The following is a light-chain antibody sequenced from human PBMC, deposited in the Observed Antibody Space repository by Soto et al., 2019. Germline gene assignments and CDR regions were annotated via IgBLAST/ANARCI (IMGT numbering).Light chain of an antibody. CDR3: QQYYSIPYS. CDR2: WAS. J-gene: IGKJ2*01. V-gene: IGKV4-1*01. CDR1: QSVFYSSNNKNY. Sequence: DIVMTQSPDSLAVSLGERATINCKSHQSVFYSSNNKNYLAWYQQKPGQPPKLLIYWASTRESGVPDRFSGSGSGADFTLTISSLRAEDVAVYYCQQYYSIPYSFGQGTNVEIK.